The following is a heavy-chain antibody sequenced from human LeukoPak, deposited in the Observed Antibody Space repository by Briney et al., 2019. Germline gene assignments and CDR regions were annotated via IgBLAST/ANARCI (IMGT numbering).Heavy chain of an antibody. D-gene: IGHD4-17*01. CDR3: ARSYYGDYEDF. V-gene: IGHV3-74*01. Sequence: PGGPLRLSCAASGFTSSTYWIHWVRQAPGKGLMWVSRINSDDSSTSYADSVKGRFTISRDNAKNTVYLHMNSLKVEDTAVYYCARSYYGDYEDFWGQGPLVAVSS. J-gene: IGHJ4*02. CDR1: GFTSSTYW. CDR2: INSDDSST.